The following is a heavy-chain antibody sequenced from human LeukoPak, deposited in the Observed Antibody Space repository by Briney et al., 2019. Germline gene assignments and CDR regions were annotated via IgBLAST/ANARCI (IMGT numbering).Heavy chain of an antibody. CDR1: AGSISSSNYY. D-gene: IGHD3-10*01. Sequence: SETLSLTCTVSAGSISSSNYYWGWIRQPPGKGLEWIGSIYYSGRIYYNPSLKSRVTISVNTSKKQFSLKLSSVTAADTAVYYCARGRPDGSGSYYKFDPWGQGTLVTVSS. CDR3: ARGRPDGSGSYYKFDP. CDR2: IYYSGRI. J-gene: IGHJ5*02. V-gene: IGHV4-39*01.